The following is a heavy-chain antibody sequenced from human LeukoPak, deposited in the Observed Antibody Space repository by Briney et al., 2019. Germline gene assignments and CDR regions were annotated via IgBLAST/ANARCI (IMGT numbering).Heavy chain of an antibody. D-gene: IGHD6-13*01. CDR3: ARAGGSSWADY. CDR1: GFTFSSYW. Sequence: GGSLRLSCAASGFTFSSYWMSWVRQVPGKGLEWVANIKQDGSEKNYVDSVKGRFTISRDNAKNSVYLQMNTLRAEDTAVYYCARAGGSSWADYWGQGTLVTVSS. V-gene: IGHV3-7*01. J-gene: IGHJ4*02. CDR2: IKQDGSEK.